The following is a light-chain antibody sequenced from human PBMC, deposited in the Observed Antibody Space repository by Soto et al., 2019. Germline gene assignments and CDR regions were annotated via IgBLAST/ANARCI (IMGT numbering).Light chain of an antibody. V-gene: IGKV3-11*01. Sequence: EIVLTQSPATLSLSPGERATLSCRASQSVSSYLAWYQQKPGQAPRLLIYDASNRATGIPARFSGSASWTDFTLTISSLEPEYCAVYYCQQSSNSPLNCGEGNKVEIK. CDR3: QQSSNSPLN. J-gene: IGKJ4*01. CDR2: DAS. CDR1: QSVSSY.